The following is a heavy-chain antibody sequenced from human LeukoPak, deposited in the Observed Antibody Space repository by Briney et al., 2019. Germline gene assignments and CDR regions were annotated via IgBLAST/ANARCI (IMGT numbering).Heavy chain of an antibody. Sequence: SETLSLTCTVSGGSISSSSYYWGWIRQPPGKGLEWIGSMYYSGSTYYNPSLKSRVTISVDTSKNQFSLKLSSVTAADTAVYYCARAGYYDTSGYRDPFDLWGQGTVVTVSS. CDR3: ARAGYYDTSGYRDPFDL. D-gene: IGHD3-22*01. J-gene: IGHJ3*01. CDR2: MYYSGST. CDR1: GGSISSSSYY. V-gene: IGHV4-39*07.